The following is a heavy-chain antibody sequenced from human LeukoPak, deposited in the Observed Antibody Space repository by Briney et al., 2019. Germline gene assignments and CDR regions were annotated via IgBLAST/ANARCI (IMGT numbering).Heavy chain of an antibody. D-gene: IGHD3-9*01. Sequence: ASVKVSRKASGYTFTSYAMHWVRRAPGQRLEWMGWINAGNGNTKYSQKFQGRVTITRDTSASTAYMELSSLRSGDTAVYYCAREMGPYYDILTGYYDYWGQGTLVTVSS. CDR2: INAGNGNT. J-gene: IGHJ4*02. CDR3: AREMGPYYDILTGYYDY. V-gene: IGHV1-3*01. CDR1: GYTFTSYA.